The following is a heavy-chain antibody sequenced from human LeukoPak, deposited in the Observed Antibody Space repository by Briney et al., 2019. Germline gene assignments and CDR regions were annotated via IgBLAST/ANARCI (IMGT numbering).Heavy chain of an antibody. D-gene: IGHD4-17*01. CDR2: IYTSVST. V-gene: IGHV4-4*07. Sequence: SESLSLTRTVSGGSITSYYWSWIRQPARKGLRWIGRIYTSVSTNYNPYLKSRVTISVDKSKNQCSLKLSSVTAADKAVYYCAREVRAPYGDYADDWGQGTLVTVSS. CDR3: AREVRAPYGDYADD. CDR1: GGSITSYY. J-gene: IGHJ4*02.